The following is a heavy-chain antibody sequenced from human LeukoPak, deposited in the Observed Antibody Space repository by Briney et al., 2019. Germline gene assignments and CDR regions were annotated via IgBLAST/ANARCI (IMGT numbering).Heavy chain of an antibody. D-gene: IGHD3-10*01. Sequence: GGSLRLSCAASGFRFSDYYMTWIRQAPGKGLEWISYISSNAGTIYHTASVKGRFTISRDITKNLVYLQLNSLRAEETAVYYCASGGISLVRGAFWSFDLWGRGALVTVSS. V-gene: IGHV3-11*01. CDR1: GFRFSDYY. CDR2: ISSNAGTI. J-gene: IGHJ2*01. CDR3: ASGGISLVRGAFWSFDL.